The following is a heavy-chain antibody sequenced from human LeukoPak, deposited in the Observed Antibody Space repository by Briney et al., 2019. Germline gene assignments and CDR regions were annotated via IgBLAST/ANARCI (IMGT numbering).Heavy chain of an antibody. J-gene: IGHJ4*02. CDR3: ARERPIITYFDY. D-gene: IGHD5-24*01. V-gene: IGHV3-33*01. CDR2: VWSDGTNK. Sequence: QPGRSLRLSCAASGFTFSSYGIHWVRQAPGKGLEWVAVVWSDGTNKYYADSVKGRFTISRDNSKNTLSLQMNSLRAEGTAVYYCARERPIITYFDYWGQGTLVTVSS. CDR1: GFTFSSYG.